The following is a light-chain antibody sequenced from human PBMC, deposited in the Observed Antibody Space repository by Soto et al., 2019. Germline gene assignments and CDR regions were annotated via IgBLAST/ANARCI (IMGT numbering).Light chain of an antibody. CDR3: QQYDKWPRT. J-gene: IGKJ1*01. CDR2: FAS. Sequence: VMTQSPASLSVSPGESAALSCRTSQSVSPNLAWYQQKPGQPPRLLIYFASTRATAVPARFTAGGSGTEFTLTISCLQSDDLAVYYCQQYDKWPRTFGQGTKVDIK. V-gene: IGKV3-15*01. CDR1: QSVSPN.